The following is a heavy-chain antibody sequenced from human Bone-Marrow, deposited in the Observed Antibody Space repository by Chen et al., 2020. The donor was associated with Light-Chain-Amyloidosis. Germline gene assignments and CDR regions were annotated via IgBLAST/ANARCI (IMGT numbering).Heavy chain of an antibody. D-gene: IGHD5-12*01. CDR1: GYTFPNHW. CDR2: IYPDDSDA. Sequence: EVQLELSGPEVKKPGESLKISCKGSGYTFPNHWIGWVRQMPGKGLEWMGVIYPDDSDARYSPSFEGQVTISADKSITTAYLQWRSLKASDTAMYYCARRRDGYNFDYWGQGTLVTVSS. J-gene: IGHJ4*02. V-gene: IGHV5-51*01. CDR3: ARRRDGYNFDY.